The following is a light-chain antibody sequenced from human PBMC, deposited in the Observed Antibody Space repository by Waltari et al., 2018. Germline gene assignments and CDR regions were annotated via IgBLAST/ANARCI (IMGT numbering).Light chain of an antibody. J-gene: IGLJ2*01. CDR3: AAWDDSLTLVV. V-gene: IGLV1-44*01. Sequence: QSVLTQPPSASGTPGQRVTISFSGTSSNIGINGVNWYQQLPGMAPKLLIYSSSQRPSGVPDRFSASKSGTSATLAISGPQSEDEADYYCAAWDDSLTLVVFGGGTKLTVL. CDR2: SSS. CDR1: SSNIGING.